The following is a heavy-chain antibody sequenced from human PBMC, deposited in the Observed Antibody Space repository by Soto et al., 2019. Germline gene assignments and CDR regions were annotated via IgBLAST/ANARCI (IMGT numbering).Heavy chain of an antibody. Sequence: PSETLSLTCAVSGGSISSGGYSWSWIRQPPGKGLEWIGYTYHSGSTYYNPSLKSRVTISVDRSKNQFSLKLSSVTAADTAVYYCASGLVTTLHYWGQGTLVTVSS. V-gene: IGHV4-30-2*01. D-gene: IGHD4-17*01. J-gene: IGHJ4*02. CDR2: TYHSGST. CDR3: ASGLVTTLHY. CDR1: GGSISSGGYS.